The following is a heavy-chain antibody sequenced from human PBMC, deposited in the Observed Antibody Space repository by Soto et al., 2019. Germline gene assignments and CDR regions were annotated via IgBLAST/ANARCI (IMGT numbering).Heavy chain of an antibody. Sequence: SETLSLTCTVSGGSISSYYWSWIRQPPGKGLEWIGYIYYSGSTNYNPSLKSRVTMTTDTSTSTAYMELRSLRSDDTAVYYCARDIFWGGFGESNWLDPWGQGTLVTVSS. V-gene: IGHV4-59*01. CDR2: IYYSGST. CDR3: ARDIFWGGFGESNWLDP. D-gene: IGHD3-10*01. J-gene: IGHJ5*02. CDR1: GGSISSYY.